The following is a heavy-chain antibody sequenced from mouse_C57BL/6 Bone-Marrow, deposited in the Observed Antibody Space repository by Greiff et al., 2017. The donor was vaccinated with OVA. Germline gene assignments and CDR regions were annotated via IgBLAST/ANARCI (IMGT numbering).Heavy chain of an antibody. CDR1: GYTFTDYY. CDR3: ANLRNFDY. J-gene: IGHJ2*01. V-gene: IGHV1-19*01. D-gene: IGHD1-1*01. Sequence: EVKLQESGPVLVKPGASVKMSCKASGYTFTDYYMNWVKQSHGKSLEWIGVINPYNGGTSYNQKFKGKATLTVDKSSSTAYMELNSLTSEDSAVYYCANLRNFDYWGQGTTLTVSS. CDR2: INPYNGGT.